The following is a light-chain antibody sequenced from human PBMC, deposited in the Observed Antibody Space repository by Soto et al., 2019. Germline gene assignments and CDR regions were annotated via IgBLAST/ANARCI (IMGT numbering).Light chain of an antibody. CDR1: SRDVGGSNY. Sequence: QSALIQPASVSGSPGQSITISCTGNSRDVGGSNYVSWYQHHPHRAPKLLIYEVSYRPSGVSSRFSGSKSGNTASLTISGLQAEDEADYYCRSSTSSNTLEVFGVGTKLTVL. V-gene: IGLV2-14*01. J-gene: IGLJ1*01. CDR2: EVS. CDR3: RSSTSSNTLEV.